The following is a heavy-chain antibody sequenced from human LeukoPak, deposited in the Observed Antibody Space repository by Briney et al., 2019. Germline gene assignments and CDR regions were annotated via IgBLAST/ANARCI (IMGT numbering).Heavy chain of an antibody. CDR3: AGTAAYF. Sequence: GGSLSFSCVVSGIPVSDYHMNWIRQAPGKGLEWISYISSSSSYTDYADAVKGRFTISRDNAKSALYLQLNSVRLEDTAVYCAAGTAAYFGGQGTLVSVSS. D-gene: IGHD6-13*01. V-gene: IGHV3-11*03. J-gene: IGHJ4*02. CDR1: GIPVSDYH. CDR2: ISSSSSYT.